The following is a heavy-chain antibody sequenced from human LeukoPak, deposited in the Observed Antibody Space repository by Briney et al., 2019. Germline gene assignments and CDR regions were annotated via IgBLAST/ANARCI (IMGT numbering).Heavy chain of an antibody. Sequence: GASVKVSCKASGYTFTSYGISWVRQAPGQGLEWMGWISAYNGNTNYAQKLRGRVTMTTDTSTSTAYMELRSLRSDDTAVYYCAREAGIDYYGSGSRGWFDPWGQGTLVTVSS. D-gene: IGHD3-10*01. CDR2: ISAYNGNT. CDR3: AREAGIDYYGSGSRGWFDP. V-gene: IGHV1-18*01. J-gene: IGHJ5*02. CDR1: GYTFTSYG.